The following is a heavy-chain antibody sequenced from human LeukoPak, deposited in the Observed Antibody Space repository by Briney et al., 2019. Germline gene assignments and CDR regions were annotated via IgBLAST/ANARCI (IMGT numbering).Heavy chain of an antibody. J-gene: IGHJ5*02. Sequence: SETLSLTCTVSGGCISGYYWSLIRQPPGKGLEWIGYIHYSGSTNYNPSLKSRVTISVDTSKIQFSLKLTSVTAADTAVYYCVRGWGGYYFWCDPWGQGTLVTVSP. D-gene: IGHD3-22*01. CDR2: IHYSGST. CDR1: GGCISGYY. CDR3: VRGWGGYYFWCDP. V-gene: IGHV4-59*01.